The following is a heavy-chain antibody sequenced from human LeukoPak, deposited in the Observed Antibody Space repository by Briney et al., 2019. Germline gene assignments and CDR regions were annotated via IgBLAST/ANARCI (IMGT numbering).Heavy chain of an antibody. J-gene: IGHJ4*02. Sequence: NPSETLSLTCTVSGGSISSSSYYWGWIRQPPGKGLEWIGSIYYSGSTYYNPSLKSRVTISVDTSKNQFSLKLSSVTAADTAVYYCARGLSSSWYPDYWGQGTLVTVSS. CDR2: IYYSGST. V-gene: IGHV4-39*07. CDR1: GGSISSSSYY. D-gene: IGHD6-13*01. CDR3: ARGLSSSWYPDY.